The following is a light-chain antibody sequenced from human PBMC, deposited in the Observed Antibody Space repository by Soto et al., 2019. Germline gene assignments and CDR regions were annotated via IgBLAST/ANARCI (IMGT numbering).Light chain of an antibody. J-gene: IGKJ1*01. CDR1: QSISSY. CDR2: AAS. V-gene: IGKV1-39*01. CDR3: QQSYSTPPA. Sequence: IQMTQSPSSLSASVGDXVTXXXRASQSISSYLNWYQQKPGKAPKLLIYAASSLQSGVPSRFSGSGSGTDFTLTISSLQPEDFATYYCQQSYSTPPAFGQGTKVDIK.